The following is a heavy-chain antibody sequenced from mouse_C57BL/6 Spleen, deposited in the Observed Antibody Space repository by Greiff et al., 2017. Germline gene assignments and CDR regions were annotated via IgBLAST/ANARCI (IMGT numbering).Heavy chain of an antibody. V-gene: IGHV1-20*01. CDR2: INPYNGDT. CDR3: ASSVLYSNYPAWYAY. D-gene: IGHD2-5*01. Sequence: VQLQQSGPELVKPGDSVKISCKASGYSFTGYFMNWVMQSHGKSLEWIGRINPYNGDTFYNQKFKGKATLTVDKSSSTAPLELRSLTSEDSAVYYCASSVLYSNYPAWYAYWGQGTLVTVSA. J-gene: IGHJ3*01. CDR1: GYSFTGYF.